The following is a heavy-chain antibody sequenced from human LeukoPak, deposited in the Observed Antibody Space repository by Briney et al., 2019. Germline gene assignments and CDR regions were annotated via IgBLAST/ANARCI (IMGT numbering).Heavy chain of an antibody. V-gene: IGHV1-2*02. CDR2: INPNSGGT. CDR1: GYTFTGYY. CDR3: ARDGWSGSLVGLFDY. Sequence: VASVKVSCKASGYTFTGYYMHWVRQAPGQGLEWMGWINPNSGGTNYAQNFQGRVTMTRDTSISTVHMELSRLRSDDTAVYYCARDGWSGSLVGLFDYWGQGTLVTVSS. J-gene: IGHJ4*02. D-gene: IGHD3-3*01.